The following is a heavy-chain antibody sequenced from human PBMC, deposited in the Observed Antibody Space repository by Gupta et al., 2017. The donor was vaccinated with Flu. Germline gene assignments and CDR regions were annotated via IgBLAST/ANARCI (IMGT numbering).Heavy chain of an antibody. D-gene: IGHD3-3*01. Sequence: EVQLLESGGGLVQPGGSLRLSCAASGFTFSSYAMSWVRQAQGKGLEWVSAISGSGGSTYYADSVKGRFTISRDNSKNTLYLQMNSLRAEDTAVYYCAKDHDFWSGYYEDYWGQGTLVTVSS. CDR1: GFTFSSYA. V-gene: IGHV3-23*01. CDR2: ISGSGGST. J-gene: IGHJ4*02. CDR3: AKDHDFWSGYYEDY.